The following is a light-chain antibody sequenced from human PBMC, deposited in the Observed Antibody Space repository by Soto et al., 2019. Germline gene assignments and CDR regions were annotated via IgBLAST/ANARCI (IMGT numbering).Light chain of an antibody. CDR2: GTS. V-gene: IGKV3-20*01. J-gene: IGKJ5*01. CDR3: QQYNNWPPYT. Sequence: EIVLTQSPGTLSLSPGERATLSCRASQSASSTYLAWYQQKPGQAPRLLIYGTSSRATGIPDRFSGSGSGTEFTLTISSLQSEDFAVYYCQQYNNWPPYTFGQGTRLEIK. CDR1: QSASSTY.